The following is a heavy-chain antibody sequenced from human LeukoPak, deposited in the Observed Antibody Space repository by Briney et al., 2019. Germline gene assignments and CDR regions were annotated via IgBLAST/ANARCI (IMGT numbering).Heavy chain of an antibody. V-gene: IGHV3-23*01. CDR2: IRGSGDNT. J-gene: IGHJ4*02. CDR3: AATNIGYCSGGSCPEHY. CDR1: GFTFSTYA. D-gene: IGHD2-15*01. Sequence: QPGGSLRLSCAASGFTFSTYAMGWVRQAPGRGLEWVSGIRGSGDNTYYADSVKGRFTISRDNAKNSLYLQMNSLRAEDTAMYYCAATNIGYCSGGSCPEHYWGQGTLVTVSS.